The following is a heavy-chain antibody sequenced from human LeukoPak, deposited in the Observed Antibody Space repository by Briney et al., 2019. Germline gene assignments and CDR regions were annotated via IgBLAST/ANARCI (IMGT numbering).Heavy chain of an antibody. D-gene: IGHD5-12*01. V-gene: IGHV3-23*01. CDR2: ISGSGGST. J-gene: IGHJ4*02. Sequence: GGSLRLSCAASGFTFSSYAMGWVRQAPGKGLEWVSAISGSGGSTYYADSVKGRFTISRDNSKNTLYLQMNSLRAEDTAVYYCASCHSGYDLAWRFDYWGQGTLVTVSS. CDR1: GFTFSSYA. CDR3: ASCHSGYDLAWRFDY.